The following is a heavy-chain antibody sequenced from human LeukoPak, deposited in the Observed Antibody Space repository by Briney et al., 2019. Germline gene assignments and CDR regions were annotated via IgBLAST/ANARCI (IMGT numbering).Heavy chain of an antibody. Sequence: SETLSLTCTVSGGSISSYHWSWIRQPPGKGPEWIGYIDYSGSTSYNPSLKSRVTISVDMSKNQFSLKLSSVTAADTAVYYCAGYYYDSSGYSFDYWGQGTLVTVSS. D-gene: IGHD3-22*01. V-gene: IGHV4-59*01. CDR3: AGYYYDSSGYSFDY. CDR2: IDYSGST. CDR1: GGSISSYH. J-gene: IGHJ4*02.